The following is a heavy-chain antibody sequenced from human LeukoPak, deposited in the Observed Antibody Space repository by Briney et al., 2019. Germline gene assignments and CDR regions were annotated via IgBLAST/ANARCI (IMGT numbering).Heavy chain of an antibody. Sequence: GTSVKVSCKASGFTFATSAVQWVRQARGQRLEWIGWIFVGSGNINYAQEFQERVTITRDMSTSTAYMELSSLRSGDTAVYYCAATLTVTAGSSYYGMDVWGQGTTVTVSS. CDR2: IFVGSGNI. D-gene: IGHD4-17*01. V-gene: IGHV1-58*01. J-gene: IGHJ6*02. CDR3: AATLTVTAGSSYYGMDV. CDR1: GFTFATSA.